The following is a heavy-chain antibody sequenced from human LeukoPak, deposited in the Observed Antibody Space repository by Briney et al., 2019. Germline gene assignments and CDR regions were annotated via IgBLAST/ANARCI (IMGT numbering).Heavy chain of an antibody. CDR3: ARFRGTYSTYYSDY. D-gene: IGHD2-15*01. Sequence: GGSLRLSCAASGFTFSSYWMSWVRQAPGKGLEWVANIKQDGSEKYYVDSVKGRFTISRDNAKNSLYLQMNSLRAEDTAVYHCARFRGTYSTYYSDYWGRGTLVTVSS. CDR2: IKQDGSEK. CDR1: GFTFSSYW. J-gene: IGHJ4*02. V-gene: IGHV3-7*01.